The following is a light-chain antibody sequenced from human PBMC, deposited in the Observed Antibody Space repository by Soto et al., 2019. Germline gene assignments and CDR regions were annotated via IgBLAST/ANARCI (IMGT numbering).Light chain of an antibody. V-gene: IGKV1-9*01. Sequence: DIQMTQSPSSLSASVGDRVTITCRASQVISSYLAWYQQKPGKAPNLLIYAASTLQSGVPSRFSGSGSGTEFTLTISSLQPEDFAAYYCQQLNNYPLTFGGGTKVDIK. CDR3: QQLNNYPLT. CDR2: AAS. CDR1: QVISSY. J-gene: IGKJ4*01.